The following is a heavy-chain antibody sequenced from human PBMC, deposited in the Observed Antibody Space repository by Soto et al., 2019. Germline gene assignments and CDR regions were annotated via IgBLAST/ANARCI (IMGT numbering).Heavy chain of an antibody. J-gene: IGHJ4*02. CDR2: IYYSGST. CDR3: ARLEGLATISYYFDF. V-gene: IGHV4-39*01. Sequence: SETLSLTCTVSGGSISSSSYYWGWIRQPPGKGLEWIGSIYYSGSTYYNPSLKTRVTISLDKSKSQFSLKLNSVTAADSAVYFCARLEGLATISYYFDFWGPGALVTVSS. CDR1: GGSISSSSYY. D-gene: IGHD3-9*01.